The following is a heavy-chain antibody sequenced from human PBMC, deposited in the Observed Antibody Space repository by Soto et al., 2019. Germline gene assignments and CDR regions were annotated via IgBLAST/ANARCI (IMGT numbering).Heavy chain of an antibody. Sequence: PSETLSLTCSVAGGTIVSHDGNCILQPPGKRLEWIGYMYYTGSTRYNPSLGSRVTFSVDASKNQFSLNLSSVTAADTAVYYCARGFYDTGGYLSAFDIRGQGTLVTVSP. CDR1: GGTIVSHD. D-gene: IGHD3-22*01. CDR2: MYYTGST. V-gene: IGHV4-59*11. J-gene: IGHJ5*02. CDR3: ARGFYDTGGYLSAFDI.